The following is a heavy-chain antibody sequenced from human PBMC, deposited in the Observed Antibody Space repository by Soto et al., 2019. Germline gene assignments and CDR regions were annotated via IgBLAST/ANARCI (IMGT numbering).Heavy chain of an antibody. CDR1: GFTFSSYS. CDR2: ISSSSTI. Sequence: GGSLRLSCAASGFTFSSYSMNWVRQAPGKGLEWVSYISSSSTIYYADSVKGRFTISRDNAKNSLYLQMNSLRAEDTAVYYCARGGALFGPAASWVWWFDPWGQGTLVTVSS. V-gene: IGHV3-48*01. CDR3: ARGGALFGPAASWVWWFDP. J-gene: IGHJ5*02. D-gene: IGHD2-2*01.